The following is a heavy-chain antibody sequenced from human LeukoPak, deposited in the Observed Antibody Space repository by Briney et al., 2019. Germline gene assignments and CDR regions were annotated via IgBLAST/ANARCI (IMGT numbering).Heavy chain of an antibody. CDR1: GGSISSGGYS. CDR2: IYHSGST. J-gene: IGHJ4*02. V-gene: IGHV4-30-2*01. D-gene: IGHD4-11*01. Sequence: SETLSLTCAVSGGSISSGGYSWSWIRQPPGKGLEWIGYIYHSGSTYYNPSLKSRVTISVDTSKNQFSLKLTSVTAADTAVYYCARARETVPIDYWSQGTLVTVSS. CDR3: ARARETVPIDY.